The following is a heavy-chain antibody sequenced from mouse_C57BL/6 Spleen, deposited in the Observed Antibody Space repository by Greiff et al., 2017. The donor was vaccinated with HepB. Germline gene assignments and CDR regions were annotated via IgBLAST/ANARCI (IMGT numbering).Heavy chain of an antibody. Sequence: EVQLQQSGPELVKPGASVKIPCKASGYTFTDYNMDWVKQSHGKSLEWIGDINPNNGGTIYNQKFKGKATLTVDKSSSTAYMELRSLTSEDTSVYYCSRRDGSLYYAMDYWGQGTSVTVSS. CDR3: SRRDGSLYYAMDY. CDR2: INPNNGGT. V-gene: IGHV1-18*01. J-gene: IGHJ4*01. D-gene: IGHD1-1*01. CDR1: GYTFTDYN.